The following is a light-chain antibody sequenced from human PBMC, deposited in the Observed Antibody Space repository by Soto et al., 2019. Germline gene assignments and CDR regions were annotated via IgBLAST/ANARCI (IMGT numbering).Light chain of an antibody. Sequence: QSALTQPASVSVSPGQSITISCTGTTSDVGSYNVVSWYQQYPGKAPKLIIYEISKRPSGVSNRLSGSKSGNTASLTISGLQAEDEADYYCCSYAGATMYVFGTRTKVTVL. V-gene: IGLV2-23*02. CDR2: EIS. CDR3: CSYAGATMYV. J-gene: IGLJ1*01. CDR1: TSDVGSYNV.